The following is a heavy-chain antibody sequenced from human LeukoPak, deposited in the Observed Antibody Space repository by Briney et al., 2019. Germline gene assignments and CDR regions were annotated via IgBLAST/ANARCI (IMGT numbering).Heavy chain of an antibody. J-gene: IGHJ4*02. Sequence: PSETLSLTCTVSGGSISSNYWSWIRQSPGKGLEWIGYIHYSGSTSYNPSLKSRVTISVDTSKNQFPLKLSSVTAADTAVYYCARVKGSGYYYVFDYWGQGTLVTVSS. D-gene: IGHD3-22*01. CDR2: IHYSGST. CDR1: GGSISSNY. CDR3: ARVKGSGYYYVFDY. V-gene: IGHV4-59*01.